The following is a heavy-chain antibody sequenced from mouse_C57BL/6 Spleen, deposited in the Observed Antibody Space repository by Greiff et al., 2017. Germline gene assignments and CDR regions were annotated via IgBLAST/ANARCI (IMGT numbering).Heavy chain of an antibody. CDR3: ARGDYPYYAMDY. CDR1: GFTFSDYY. D-gene: IGHD5-5*01. V-gene: IGHV5-16*01. CDR2: INYDGSST. Sequence: EVHLVESEGGLVQPGSSMKLSCTASGFTFSDYYMAWVRQVPEKGLEWVANINYDGSSTYYLDSLKSRFIISRDNAKNILYLQMSSLKSEDTATYYCARGDYPYYAMDYWGQGTSVTVSS. J-gene: IGHJ4*01.